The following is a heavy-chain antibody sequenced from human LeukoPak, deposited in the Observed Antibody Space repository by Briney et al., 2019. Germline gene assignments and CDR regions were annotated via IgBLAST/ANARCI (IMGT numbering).Heavy chain of an antibody. Sequence: SETLSLTCTVSGGSISSYYWSWIRQPAGKGLKWIGRIYTSGSTNYNPSLKSRVTMSVDTSKNQFSLKLSSVTAADTAVYYCARDRGSSYYFDYWGQGTLVTVSS. CDR3: ARDRGSSYYFDY. V-gene: IGHV4-4*07. D-gene: IGHD6-6*01. J-gene: IGHJ4*02. CDR1: GGSISSYY. CDR2: IYTSGST.